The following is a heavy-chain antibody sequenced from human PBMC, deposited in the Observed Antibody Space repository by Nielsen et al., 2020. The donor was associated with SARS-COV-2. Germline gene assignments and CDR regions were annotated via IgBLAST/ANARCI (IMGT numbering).Heavy chain of an antibody. D-gene: IGHD3-10*01. V-gene: IGHV1-8*01. CDR2: MNPNSGNT. J-gene: IGHJ6*02. Sequence: WVRQAPGQGLEWMGWMNPNSGNTGYAQKFQGRVTMTRNTSISTAYMELSSLRAEDTAVYYCARNPMVRGVIPHSYYGMDVWGQGTTVTVSS. CDR3: ARNPMVRGVIPHSYYGMDV.